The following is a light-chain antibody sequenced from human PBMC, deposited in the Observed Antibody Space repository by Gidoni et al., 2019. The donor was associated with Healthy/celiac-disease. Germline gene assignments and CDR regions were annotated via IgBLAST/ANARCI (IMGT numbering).Light chain of an antibody. V-gene: IGLV2-14*01. CDR3: SSYTSSSTLAVV. CDR2: EVS. CDR1: SSDVGGYNY. Sequence: QSALTQPASVSGSPGQPNTISCPGTSSDVGGYNYVSWYQQHQGKAPKLMIYEVSNRPSGVSPRFSCSKSGNTASLTISGLQAEDEADYYCSSYTSSSTLAVVFGGGTKLTVL. J-gene: IGLJ2*01.